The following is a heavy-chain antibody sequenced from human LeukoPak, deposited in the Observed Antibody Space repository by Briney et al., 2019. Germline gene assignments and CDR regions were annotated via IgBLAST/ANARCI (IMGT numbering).Heavy chain of an antibody. CDR3: ARDAALYYYGSSGYYPGAFDI. J-gene: IGHJ3*02. CDR1: GGSISSYY. CDR2: IYTSGST. Sequence: SETLSLTCTVSGGSISSYYWSWIRQPAGKGLEWIGRIYTSGSTNYNPSLKSRVTMSVDTSKNQFSLKLSSVTAADTAVYYCARDAALYYYGSSGYYPGAFDIWGQGTMVTVSS. V-gene: IGHV4-4*07. D-gene: IGHD3-22*01.